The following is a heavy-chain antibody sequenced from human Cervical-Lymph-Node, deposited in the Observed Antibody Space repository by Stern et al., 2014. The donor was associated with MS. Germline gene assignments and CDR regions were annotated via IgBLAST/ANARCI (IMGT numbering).Heavy chain of an antibody. J-gene: IGHJ4*02. V-gene: IGHV2-5*02. CDR2: IDWDDQK. CDR1: GFSLSTSGLG. Sequence: QVTLKESGPALVKPTQTLTLTCTFSGFSLSTSGLGVGWIRQPPGDALECLAYIDWDDQKRYSPSLKSRLTITKDTSKNQVVLTLTNVDPVDTATYYCAHRTAGPFDYWGQGTLVTVSS. CDR3: AHRTAGPFDY.